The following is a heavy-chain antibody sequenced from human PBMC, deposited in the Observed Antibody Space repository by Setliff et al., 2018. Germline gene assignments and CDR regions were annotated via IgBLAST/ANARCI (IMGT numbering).Heavy chain of an antibody. V-gene: IGHV4-59*01. Sequence: SETLSLTCRVSGDSISDYHWSWIRQPPGQGLEWIGYIYASGRTNYNPSLKSRVSLSLDTSKDQFSLKLSSVTAADTAVYYCARDQYTSGWYGPPESYFDCWGLGILVTVSS. J-gene: IGHJ4*01. CDR1: GDSISDYH. CDR2: IYASGRT. D-gene: IGHD6-19*01. CDR3: ARDQYTSGWYGPPESYFDC.